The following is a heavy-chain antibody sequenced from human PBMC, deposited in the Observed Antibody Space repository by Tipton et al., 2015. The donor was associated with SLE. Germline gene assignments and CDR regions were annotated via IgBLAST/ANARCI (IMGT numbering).Heavy chain of an antibody. D-gene: IGHD2-8*01. Sequence: TLSLTCSVSGGSFSSRAYYWAWIRQSPGKGLEWIGSIYYSGSTYHNPSLKSRVTISVDTSKNQFSLKLSSVTAADTAVYYCARHDTNYGRNWFDPWGQGTLVTVSS. CDR2: IYYSGST. J-gene: IGHJ5*02. CDR1: GGSFSSRAYY. CDR3: ARHDTNYGRNWFDP. V-gene: IGHV4-39*01.